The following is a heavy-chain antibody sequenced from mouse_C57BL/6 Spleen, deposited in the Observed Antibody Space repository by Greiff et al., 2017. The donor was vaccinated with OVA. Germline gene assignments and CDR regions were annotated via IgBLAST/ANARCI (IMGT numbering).Heavy chain of an antibody. V-gene: IGHV3-6*01. CDR1: GYSITSGYY. Sequence: ESGPGLVKPSQSLSLTCSVTGYSITSGYYWNWIRQFPGNKLEWMGYISYDGSNNYNPSLKNRISITRDPSKNQFFLKLNSVTTEDTATYYCARGIYYGYVDYWGQGTSVTVSS. J-gene: IGHJ4*01. CDR3: ARGIYYGYVDY. D-gene: IGHD2-2*01. CDR2: ISYDGSN.